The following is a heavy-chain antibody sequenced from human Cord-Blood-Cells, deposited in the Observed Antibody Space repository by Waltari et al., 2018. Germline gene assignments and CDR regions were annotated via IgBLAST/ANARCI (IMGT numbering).Heavy chain of an antibody. Sequence: QLQLQESGPGLVKPSETLSLTCTVSGGSISRSSYYWGWIRHPPRKGLEWIGSIYDSGSTYYNPSLKSRVTISVDTSKNQFSLKLSSVTAADTAVYYCARLTYYYGSGSYYKGLFDYWGQGTLVTVSS. CDR1: GGSISRSSYY. D-gene: IGHD3-10*01. V-gene: IGHV4-39*01. CDR3: ARLTYYYGSGSYYKGLFDY. CDR2: IYDSGST. J-gene: IGHJ4*02.